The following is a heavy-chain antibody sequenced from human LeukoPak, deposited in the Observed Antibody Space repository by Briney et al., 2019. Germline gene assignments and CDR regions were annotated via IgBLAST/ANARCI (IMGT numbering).Heavy chain of an antibody. V-gene: IGHV1-18*01. CDR1: GYTFTSYG. D-gene: IGHD5-18*01. CDR2: ISAYNGNT. CDR3: AVEDTAMASDAFDI. J-gene: IGHJ3*02. Sequence: ASVKVSCKASGYTFTSYGISWVRQAPGQGLEWMGWISAYNGNTNYAQKLQGRVTMTTDTSTSTAYMELRSLRSDDTAVYYCAVEDTAMASDAFDIWGQGTMVTVSS.